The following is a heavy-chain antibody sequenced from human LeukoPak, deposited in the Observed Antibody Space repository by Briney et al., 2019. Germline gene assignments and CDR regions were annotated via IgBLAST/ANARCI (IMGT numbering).Heavy chain of an antibody. CDR1: GFTFSSYS. V-gene: IGHV3-23*01. Sequence: GGSLRLSCAASGFTFSSYSMNWVRQAPGKGLEWVSAISGSGGSTYYADSVKGRFTISRDNSKNTLYLQMNSLRAEDTAVYYCAKGTIFGGRGYWGQGTLVTVSP. D-gene: IGHD3-3*01. CDR3: AKGTIFGGRGY. CDR2: ISGSGGST. J-gene: IGHJ4*02.